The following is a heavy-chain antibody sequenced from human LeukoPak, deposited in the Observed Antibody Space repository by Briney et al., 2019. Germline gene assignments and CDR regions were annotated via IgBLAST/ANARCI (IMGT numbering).Heavy chain of an antibody. CDR1: GFTFSNYW. D-gene: IGHD3-10*01. CDR3: ARDFLAQGS. V-gene: IGHV3-74*01. CDR2: IRTDGGET. J-gene: IGHJ4*02. Sequence: GGSLRLSCVASGFTFSNYWMHWVRHTPGKGVVWVSRIRTDGGETNYADSVKGRFTISRDNAKNTLYLQMNSLRVEDTAVYYCARDFLAQGSWGQGTLVTVSS.